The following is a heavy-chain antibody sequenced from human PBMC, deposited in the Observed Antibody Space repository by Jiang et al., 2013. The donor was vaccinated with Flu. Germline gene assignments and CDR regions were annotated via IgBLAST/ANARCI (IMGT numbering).Heavy chain of an antibody. V-gene: IGHV4-39*07. D-gene: IGHD5/OR15-5a*01. CDR3: ARDRDIVSRGGFDF. CDR1: GGSISDSSDY. Sequence: GLVKPSETLSLTCTVSGGSISDSSDYWGWIRQPPEGAWSGLAVCPLVGITYYSPSLKSRLTMSVDTSKKQFFLRLSYVVAADTAIYYCARDRDIVSRGGFDFWGQGTLVTVSS. J-gene: IGHJ4*02. CDR2: CPLVGIT.